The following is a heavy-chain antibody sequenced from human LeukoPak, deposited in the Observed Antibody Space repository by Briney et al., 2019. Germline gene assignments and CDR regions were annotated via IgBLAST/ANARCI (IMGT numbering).Heavy chain of an antibody. CDR1: GFTFRSYA. J-gene: IGHJ4*02. Sequence: PGGSLRLSCEASGFTFRSYAMTWVRQAPGKGLEWVSTIDDSGGNTYHADSVKGRFTISRDNSRDALHLQMNSLRAEDTAVYYCARGVGSGWICDYWGQGTLVTVSS. V-gene: IGHV3-23*01. CDR3: ARGVGSGWICDY. CDR2: IDDSGGNT. D-gene: IGHD6-19*01.